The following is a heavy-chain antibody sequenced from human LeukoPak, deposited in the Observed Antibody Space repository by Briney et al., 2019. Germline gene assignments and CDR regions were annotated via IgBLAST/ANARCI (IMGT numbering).Heavy chain of an antibody. Sequence: GGSLRLSCAASGFTFSSYWMRWVRHTPGKGLMWVARIKSDGSTIYADSVQGRFTISRDNAKNTVYLQMNSLRVDDTAIYYCTRAITYFYGSVTYDWFDYWGQGTRVTVSS. J-gene: IGHJ5*01. D-gene: IGHD3-10*01. CDR3: TRAITYFYGSVTYDWFDY. V-gene: IGHV3-74*01. CDR1: GFTFSSYW. CDR2: IKSDGST.